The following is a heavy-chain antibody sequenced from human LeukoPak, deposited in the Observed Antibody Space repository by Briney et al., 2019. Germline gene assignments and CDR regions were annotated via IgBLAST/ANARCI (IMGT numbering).Heavy chain of an antibody. V-gene: IGHV1-18*01. D-gene: IGHD3-10*01. CDR2: ISAYNGNT. J-gene: IGHJ5*02. CDR3: ARVITMVRGAIYPNNWFDP. Sequence: ASVKVSCKASGYAFTSYGISWVRQAPGQGLEWMGWISAYNGNTNYAQKLQGRVTMTTDTSTSTAYMELRSLRSDDTAVYYCARVITMVRGAIYPNNWFDPWGQGTLVTASS. CDR1: GYAFTSYG.